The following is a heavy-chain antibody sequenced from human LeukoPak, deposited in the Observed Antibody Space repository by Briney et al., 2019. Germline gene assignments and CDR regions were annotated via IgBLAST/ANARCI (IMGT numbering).Heavy chain of an antibody. CDR3: ARKDYSGSSGFVFGY. Sequence: GGSPRLSCAASGFTFSRYTMHWVRQAPGKGLEWVAVISFDGSSKYYADSVKGRFTISRDDSRNTMYLQMDSLRAEDTAVYYCARKDYSGSSGFVFGYWGQGTLVTVSS. J-gene: IGHJ4*02. D-gene: IGHD3-22*01. CDR1: GFTFSRYT. CDR2: ISFDGSSK. V-gene: IGHV3-30*04.